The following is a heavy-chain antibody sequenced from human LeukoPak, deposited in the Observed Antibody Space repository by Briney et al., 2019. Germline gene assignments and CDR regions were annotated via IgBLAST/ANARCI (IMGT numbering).Heavy chain of an antibody. J-gene: IGHJ5*02. D-gene: IGHD3-22*01. CDR1: GYTFTSYD. CDR3: ARRRSSGYYYTTWVYNWFDP. Sequence: ASVKVSCKASGYTFTSYDINWVRQATGQGLEWMGWMNPNSGNTGYAQKFQGRVTITRNTSISTAYMELSSLRSEDTAVYYCARRRSSGYYYTTWVYNWFDPWGQGTLVTVSS. CDR2: MNPNSGNT. V-gene: IGHV1-8*03.